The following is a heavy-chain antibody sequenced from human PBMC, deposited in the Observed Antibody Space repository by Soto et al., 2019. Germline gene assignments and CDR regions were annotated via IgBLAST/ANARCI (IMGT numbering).Heavy chain of an antibody. CDR1: GGSFSGYY. Sequence: PSETLSLTCAVYGGSFSGYYWSWIRQPPGKGLEWIGEINHSGSTNYNPSLKSRVTIPVDTSKNQFSLKLSSVTAADTAVYYCARNVKYCSGGSCFNRYYYYYMDVWGKGTTVTVSS. V-gene: IGHV4-34*01. J-gene: IGHJ6*03. CDR2: INHSGST. CDR3: ARNVKYCSGGSCFNRYYYYYMDV. D-gene: IGHD2-15*01.